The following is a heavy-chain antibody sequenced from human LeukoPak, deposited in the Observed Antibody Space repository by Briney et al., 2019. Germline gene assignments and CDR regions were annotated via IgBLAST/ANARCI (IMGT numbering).Heavy chain of an antibody. CDR3: ARDLRSGSYPPPFDY. D-gene: IGHD6-19*01. CDR1: GYTFTNYG. V-gene: IGHV1-18*04. Sequence: ASVKVSCKASGYTFTNYGISWVRQAPGQGLEWMGWISVYNGNTNYAENLQGRVTVTTDTFTNTAYMELRSLRSDDTAVYYCARDLRSGSYPPPFDYWGQGTLVTVSS. J-gene: IGHJ4*02. CDR2: ISVYNGNT.